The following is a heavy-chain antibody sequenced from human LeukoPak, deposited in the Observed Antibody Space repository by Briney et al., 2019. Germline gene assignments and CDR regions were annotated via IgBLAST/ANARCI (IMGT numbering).Heavy chain of an antibody. Sequence: GGSLRLSCAASGFTFSSYSMNWVRQAPGKGLEWVSGISWNSGIIDYADSLKGRFTISRDNAKNSLYLQMNTLRAEDTALYFCTRDSNAGYAYSWVDYWGQGTLVTVSS. CDR2: ISWNSGII. J-gene: IGHJ4*02. CDR3: TRDSNAGYAYSWVDY. V-gene: IGHV3-9*01. CDR1: GFTFSSYS. D-gene: IGHD5-18*01.